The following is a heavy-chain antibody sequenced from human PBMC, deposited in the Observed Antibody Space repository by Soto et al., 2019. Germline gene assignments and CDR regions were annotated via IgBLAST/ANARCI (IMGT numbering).Heavy chain of an antibody. Sequence: QVQLVQSGAEVKKPGASVKVSCKASGYTFTNYGISWVRQAPGQGLEWMGWISAYNGNTNYPQKFQGRVTMTTDTSSTTAYMEVRRLRCSDTAVDYYARDEDIAARCHYYYGMDVWGQGTTVTVSS. V-gene: IGHV1-18*01. CDR3: ARDEDIAARCHYYYGMDV. CDR2: ISAYNGNT. D-gene: IGHD6-6*01. CDR1: GYTFTNYG. J-gene: IGHJ6*02.